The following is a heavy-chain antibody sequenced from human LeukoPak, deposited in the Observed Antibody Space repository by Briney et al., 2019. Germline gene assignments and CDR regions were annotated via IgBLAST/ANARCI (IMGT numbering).Heavy chain of an antibody. D-gene: IGHD6-19*01. CDR2: LSYDGSEK. J-gene: IGHJ4*02. Sequence: SGGSLRLSFAASGFSFSTYVMHWGRQAPGKGLEWVAVLSYDGSEKYYADSVKGRFTISRDNSKNTLYLQLNSLRPEDTAVYYCARALSYSSGWHADYWGQGALVTVSS. V-gene: IGHV3-30*04. CDR1: GFSFSTYV. CDR3: ARALSYSSGWHADY.